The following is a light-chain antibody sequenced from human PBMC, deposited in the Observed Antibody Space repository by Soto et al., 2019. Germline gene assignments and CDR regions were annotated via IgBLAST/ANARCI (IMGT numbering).Light chain of an antibody. V-gene: IGKV3-11*01. CDR1: QSVIDY. CDR2: DVS. Sequence: IVLTQSPAIMSLSPGEIASLCFSASQSVIDYLACYQQKPGQAPRLFIYDVSKRATGIPARFSGSGSGTDFTLTISSLEPEDFAVYFCQQRYDWPWTFGLGTKVDIK. CDR3: QQRYDWPWT. J-gene: IGKJ1*01.